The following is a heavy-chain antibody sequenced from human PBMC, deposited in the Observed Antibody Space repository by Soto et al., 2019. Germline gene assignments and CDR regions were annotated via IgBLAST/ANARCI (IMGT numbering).Heavy chain of an antibody. Sequence: EVQLLESGGGLVQPGGSLRLSCEACGFSFSSYAMSWIRQAPGKGLEWVSAVSGSGGSTYYADSVKGRFTISRDNSKNTLYLQMNSLRAEDTAVYYCAKGWLRDYYGMDVWGQGTTVTVSS. CDR3: AKGWLRDYYGMDV. V-gene: IGHV3-23*01. J-gene: IGHJ6*02. D-gene: IGHD5-12*01. CDR1: GFSFSSYA. CDR2: VSGSGGST.